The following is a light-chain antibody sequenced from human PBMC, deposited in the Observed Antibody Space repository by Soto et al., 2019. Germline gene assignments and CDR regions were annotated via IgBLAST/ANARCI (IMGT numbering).Light chain of an antibody. J-gene: IGKJ2*01. CDR3: QQRSNWPYT. Sequence: EIVLTQSPATLSLSPGERATLSCRASQSVSSYLAWYQQKPGQAPRLLIYDASNRATGIPARFSGSGSGTDVTLTISSLEPADFAVYYCQQRSNWPYTFGQGTKLEIK. CDR1: QSVSSY. V-gene: IGKV3-11*01. CDR2: DAS.